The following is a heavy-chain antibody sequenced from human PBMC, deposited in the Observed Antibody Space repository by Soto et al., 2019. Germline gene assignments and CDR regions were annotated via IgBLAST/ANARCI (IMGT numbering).Heavy chain of an antibody. Sequence: PGGSLRLSCAASGFTFSSYEMNWVRQAPGKGLEWVSYISSSGSTIYYADSVKGRFTISRDNAKNSLYLQMNSLRAEDTAVYYCARVGLNYYDSSGYYYYYYGMDVWGQGTTVTVSS. V-gene: IGHV3-48*03. D-gene: IGHD3-22*01. CDR1: GFTFSSYE. CDR3: ARVGLNYYDSSGYYYYYYGMDV. CDR2: ISSSGSTI. J-gene: IGHJ6*02.